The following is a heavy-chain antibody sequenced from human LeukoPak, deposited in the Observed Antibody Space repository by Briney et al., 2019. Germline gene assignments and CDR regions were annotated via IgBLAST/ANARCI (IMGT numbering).Heavy chain of an antibody. CDR1: GVTLNDHH. J-gene: IGHJ3*02. Sequence: GGSLRLSCAAYGVTLNDHHMEWVRQAPGKGREGGGSIRDKARSYTTEYDASVNGRFTTSSDDSQTSVFLQMNDLKTEDTAVYFCARDGGEGDNSAFDIWGQGTVATVSS. D-gene: IGHD3-16*01. CDR2: IRDKARSYTT. CDR3: ARDGGEGDNSAFDI. V-gene: IGHV3-72*01.